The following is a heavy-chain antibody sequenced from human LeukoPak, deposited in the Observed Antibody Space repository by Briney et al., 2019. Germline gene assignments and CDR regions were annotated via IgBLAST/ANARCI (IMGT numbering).Heavy chain of an antibody. Sequence: SQTLSLTCTVSGGSISSGGYYWSWVRQHPGKGLEWIGYIYYSGSTYYNPSLKSRVTISADTSKNQFSLKVNSVTASDTAVYYCVRDRELYYWGQGILVTVSS. CDR1: GGSISSGGYY. D-gene: IGHD1-26*01. CDR3: VRDRELYY. CDR2: IYYSGST. J-gene: IGHJ4*02. V-gene: IGHV4-31*03.